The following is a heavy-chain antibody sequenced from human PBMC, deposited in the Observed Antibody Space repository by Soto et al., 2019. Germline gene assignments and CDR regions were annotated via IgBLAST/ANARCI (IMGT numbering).Heavy chain of an antibody. CDR3: AKDRFSGTKPFSPYYFDY. D-gene: IGHD1-7*01. CDR2: ISGSGGST. V-gene: IGHV3-23*01. Sequence: GGSLRLSCAASGFTFSSYAMSWFRQAPGKGLEWVSAISGSGGSTYYADSVKGRFTISRDNSKNTLYLQMNSLRAEDTAVYYCAKDRFSGTKPFSPYYFDYWAQGNLVPVS. CDR1: GFTFSSYA. J-gene: IGHJ4*02.